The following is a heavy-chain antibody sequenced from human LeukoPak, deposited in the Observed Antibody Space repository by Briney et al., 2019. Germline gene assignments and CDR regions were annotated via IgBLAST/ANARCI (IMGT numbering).Heavy chain of an antibody. CDR3: ARVASYCSSTSRYTMYYYYYMDV. CDR2: ISAYNGDT. V-gene: IGHV1-18*01. Sequence: ASVKVSCKASDYTFTSYGISWVRQAPGQGREWMGCISAYNGDTNYAQKLQGRVTMTTDTSTSTAYMELRSLRSDDTAVYYCARVASYCSSTSRYTMYYYYYMDVWGKGTTVTVSS. CDR1: DYTFTSYG. J-gene: IGHJ6*03. D-gene: IGHD2-2*02.